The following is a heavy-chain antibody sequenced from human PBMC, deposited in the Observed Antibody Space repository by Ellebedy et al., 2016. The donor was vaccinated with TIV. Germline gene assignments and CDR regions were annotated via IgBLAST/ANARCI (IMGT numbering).Heavy chain of an antibody. CDR2: IYSGGST. D-gene: IGHD4-17*01. V-gene: IGHV3-53*01. CDR3: ARTNYGDYYYGMDV. J-gene: IGHJ6*02. Sequence: PGGSLRLSCAASGFTVSSNYMSWFRQAPGKGLEWVSVIYSGGSTYSADSVKGQFTISRDNSKNTLYLQMNTLRAEDTAVYYCARTNYGDYYYGMDVWGQGTTVTVSS. CDR1: GFTVSSNY.